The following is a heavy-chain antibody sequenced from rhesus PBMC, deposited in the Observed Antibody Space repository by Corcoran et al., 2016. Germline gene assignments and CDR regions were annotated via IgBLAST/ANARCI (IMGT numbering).Heavy chain of an antibody. CDR3: ARSGSGRFDV. CDR2: SSYSGSS. V-gene: IGHV4-127*01. J-gene: IGHJ5-1*01. D-gene: IGHD4-29*01. CDR1: GYSFSSCSG. Sequence: QVQLQESGPGLVKPSETLSLTCAVSGYSFSSCSGWSWFRQPPGKGLEWIGYSSYSGSSYYTPSCKSRVTISIDTSKNQFSLKLSSVTAADTAVYYCARSGSGRFDVWGPGVLVTVSS.